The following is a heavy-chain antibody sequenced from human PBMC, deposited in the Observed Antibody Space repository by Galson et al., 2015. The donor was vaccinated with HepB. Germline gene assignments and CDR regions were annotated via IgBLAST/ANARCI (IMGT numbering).Heavy chain of an antibody. D-gene: IGHD3-10*01. Sequence: SLRLSCAASGFSFSTYAMGWVRQAPGKGLEWVSIISSGGGNIYYADSVRGRFTISRDNSKNTLYLQMNSLRAEDTAVYFCAKFRSNTWFIDYWGQGTLVTVSS. CDR1: GFSFSTYA. J-gene: IGHJ4*02. CDR3: AKFRSNTWFIDY. CDR2: ISSGGGNI. V-gene: IGHV3-23*01.